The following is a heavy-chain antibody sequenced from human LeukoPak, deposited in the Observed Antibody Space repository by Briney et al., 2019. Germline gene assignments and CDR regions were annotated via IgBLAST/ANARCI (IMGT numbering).Heavy chain of an antibody. CDR1: GASISSSY. J-gene: IGHJ3*02. CDR2: IYYNGNT. V-gene: IGHV4-59*01. Sequence: SGTLSLTCTVSGASISSSYWSWVRQPPGKRLEWIGFIYYNGNTNSNHSLKSRVTISVDTSKNQFSLKMTSVTAADTAVYYCVRGNYDNRGYSNAFDIWGQGAMVTVSS. CDR3: VRGNYDNRGYSNAFDI. D-gene: IGHD3-22*01.